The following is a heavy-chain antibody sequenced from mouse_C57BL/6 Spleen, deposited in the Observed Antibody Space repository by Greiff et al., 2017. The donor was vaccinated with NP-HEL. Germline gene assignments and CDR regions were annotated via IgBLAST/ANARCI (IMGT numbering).Heavy chain of an antibody. CDR1: GYTFTSYW. Sequence: QVQLQQPGAELVRPGSSVKLSCKASGYTFTSYWMHWVKQRPIQGLEWIGNIDPSDSETHYNQKFKDKATLTVDKSSSTAYMQLSSLTSEDSAVYYCARTFFTTVVAYYFDYWGQGTTLTVSS. CDR3: ARTFFTTVVAYYFDY. D-gene: IGHD1-1*01. J-gene: IGHJ2*01. CDR2: IDPSDSET. V-gene: IGHV1-52*01.